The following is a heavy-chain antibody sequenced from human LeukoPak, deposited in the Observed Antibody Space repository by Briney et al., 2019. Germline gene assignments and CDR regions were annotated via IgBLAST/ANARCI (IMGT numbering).Heavy chain of an antibody. CDR2: ISGSGGPT. CDR1: GITFSSYL. D-gene: IGHD1-26*01. Sequence: GGSLRLSCEASGITFSSYLMTWVRQGPGKGLEWVADISGSGGPTNYADSVKGRFTISRDNSKNTLFLQMNTLRDGDTAIYYCARARRIVGVGYFDYWGQGTLVTVSS. J-gene: IGHJ4*02. CDR3: ARARRIVGVGYFDY. V-gene: IGHV3-23*01.